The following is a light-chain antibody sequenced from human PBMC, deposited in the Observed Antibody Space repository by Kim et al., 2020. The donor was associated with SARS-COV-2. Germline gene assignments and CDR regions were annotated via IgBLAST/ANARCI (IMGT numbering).Light chain of an antibody. CDR3: QSYDSDTPWV. J-gene: IGLJ3*02. V-gene: IGLV6-57*01. CDR1: SGSIASNY. Sequence: KTVTISCTRSSGSIASNYVQWYQQRPGSSPIVLIYEDDQRPYGVPDRFSGSIDSSSNFASLSIPGLKTEDEADYYCQSYDSDTPWVFGGGTQLTVL. CDR2: EDD.